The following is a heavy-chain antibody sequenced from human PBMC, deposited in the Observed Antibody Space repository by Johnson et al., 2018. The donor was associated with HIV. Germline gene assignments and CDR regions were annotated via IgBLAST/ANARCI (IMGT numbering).Heavy chain of an antibody. D-gene: IGHD5-12*01. CDR2: IWYDGSNK. J-gene: IGHJ3*02. V-gene: IGHV3-33*03. CDR1: GFTFSSYG. CDR3: AKDISQWLIRAFDI. Sequence: QVQLVESGGGVVQPGRSLRLSCAASGFTFSSYGMHWVRQAPGKGREGGAVIWYDGSNKYYVDSVKGRFTISRDNAKNSLYLQMNSLRAEDTAVYYCAKDISQWLIRAFDIWGQGTMVTVSS.